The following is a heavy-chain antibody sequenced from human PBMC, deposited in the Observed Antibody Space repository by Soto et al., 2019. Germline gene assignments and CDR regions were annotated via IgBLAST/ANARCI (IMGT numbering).Heavy chain of an antibody. CDR1: GLSLSTSGVG. Sequence: QITLKESGPTLVKPTQPLTLTCTFPGLSLSTSGVGVGWIRQSPGKALEWLALIYWDDDKRYSPSLKRRLIITKDTSKNQVVLTMTIMDPLDTATYYCAHSPPSGWFDPWGQGTLVTVSS. V-gene: IGHV2-5*02. CDR2: IYWDDDK. J-gene: IGHJ5*02. CDR3: AHSPPSGWFDP.